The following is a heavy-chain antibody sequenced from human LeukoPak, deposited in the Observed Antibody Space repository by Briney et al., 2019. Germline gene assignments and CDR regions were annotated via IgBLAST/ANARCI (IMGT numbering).Heavy chain of an antibody. CDR1: GFSFSSYW. J-gene: IGHJ4*02. CDR2: IKQDGSEK. D-gene: IGHD1-14*01. V-gene: IGHV3-7*01. Sequence: GGSLRVSCAVSGFSFSSYWMSWVRHAPGRGLESVANIKQDGSEKYYVDSVKGRFTISRDNAKNSLYLQMNSLRAEDTAVYYCARGLYNRNYWGQGTLVTVSS. CDR3: ARGLYNRNY.